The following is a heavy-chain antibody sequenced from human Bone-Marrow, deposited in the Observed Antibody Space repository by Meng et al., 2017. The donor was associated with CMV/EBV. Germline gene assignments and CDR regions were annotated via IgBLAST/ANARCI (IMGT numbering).Heavy chain of an antibody. Sequence: GGSLRLSCAASGFTFSSYSMNWVRQAQGKGLEWVSYISSSSSTIYYADSVKGRFTISRDNAKNSLYLQMNSLRAEDTAVYYCARPYDFWSGYLNGMDVWGQGTTVTVSS. CDR2: ISSSSSTI. CDR1: GFTFSSYS. CDR3: ARPYDFWSGYLNGMDV. J-gene: IGHJ6*02. V-gene: IGHV3-48*04. D-gene: IGHD3-3*01.